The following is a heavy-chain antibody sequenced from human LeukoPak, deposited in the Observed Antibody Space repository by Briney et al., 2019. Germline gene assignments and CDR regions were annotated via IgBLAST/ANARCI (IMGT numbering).Heavy chain of an antibody. D-gene: IGHD2-21*02. CDR3: AKENIVVVTAIPYFDY. J-gene: IGHJ4*02. V-gene: IGHV3-30*02. CDR1: GFTFRNYG. CDR2: IRYDGTDK. Sequence: GGSLRLSCEASGFTFRNYGMHWVRQGPGKGLEWVAFIRYDGTDKFYADSVTGRFSISRDNPKNTLFLQMNSLRAEDTAVYYCAKENIVVVTAIPYFDYWGQGPLVTVPS.